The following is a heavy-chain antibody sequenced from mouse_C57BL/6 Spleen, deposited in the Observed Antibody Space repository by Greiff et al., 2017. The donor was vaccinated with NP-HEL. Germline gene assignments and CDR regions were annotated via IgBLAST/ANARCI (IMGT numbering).Heavy chain of an antibody. CDR1: GYTFTSYW. J-gene: IGHJ1*03. Sequence: QVQLQQPGAELVRPGTSVKLSCKASGYTFTSYWMHWVKQRPGQGLEWIGVIDPSDSYTNYNQKFKGKATLTVDTSSSTAYMQLSSLTSEDSAVYYCARLNGGSRALWYFDVWGTGTTVTVSS. CDR3: ARLNGGSRALWYFDV. CDR2: IDPSDSYT. V-gene: IGHV1-59*01. D-gene: IGHD1-1*01.